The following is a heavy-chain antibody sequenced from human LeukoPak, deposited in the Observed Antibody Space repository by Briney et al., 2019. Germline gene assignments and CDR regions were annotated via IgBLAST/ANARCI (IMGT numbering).Heavy chain of an antibody. V-gene: IGHV3-23*01. CDR1: GFTFSVYV. CDR3: AKGNQAHLDY. J-gene: IGHJ4*02. Sequence: GGSLRLSCGASGFTFSVYVMDWVRQAPGKGLEWVSAISGSGGSTYYADSVKGRFIISRDNSKNTLYLQMNSLRAEDTAVYYCAKGNQAHLDYWGQGTLVTVSS. CDR2: ISGSGGST.